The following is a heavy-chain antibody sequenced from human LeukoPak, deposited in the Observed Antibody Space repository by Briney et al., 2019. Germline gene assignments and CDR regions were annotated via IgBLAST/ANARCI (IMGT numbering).Heavy chain of an antibody. CDR2: ISSSISYI. Sequence: KPGGSLRLSCAASGFTFSSYSMNWVRQAPGKGLEWVSSISSSISYIYYADSVKGRFTISRDNAKNSLYLQMNSLRAEDTAVYYCALGDYGAPFDYWGQGTLVTVSS. D-gene: IGHD4-17*01. V-gene: IGHV3-21*01. CDR1: GFTFSSYS. J-gene: IGHJ4*02. CDR3: ALGDYGAPFDY.